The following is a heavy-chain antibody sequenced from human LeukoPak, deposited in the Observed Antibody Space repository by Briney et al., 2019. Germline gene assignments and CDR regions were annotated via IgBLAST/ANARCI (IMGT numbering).Heavy chain of an antibody. CDR3: AKDVNLGSYFDSSLGYYFDY. CDR1: GFMFQSYG. CDR2: IRFDGYSQ. J-gene: IGHJ4*02. V-gene: IGHV3-30*02. Sequence: GGSLRLSCAASGFMFQSYGMHWVRQAPGKGLEWVAVIRFDGYSQYYADSVKGRFNVSRDNSKNTVTLQMDSLRAEDTAIYYCAKDVNLGSYFDSSLGYYFDYWGQGTLVTVSS. D-gene: IGHD3-10*01.